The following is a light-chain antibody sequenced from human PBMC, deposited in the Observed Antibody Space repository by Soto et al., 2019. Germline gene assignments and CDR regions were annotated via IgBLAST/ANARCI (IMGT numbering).Light chain of an antibody. Sequence: EVVMTQSPATLSVSPGERVTFSCRASQSVTTNLAWYQHKPGQSPRLLISGASTGASGIPPRFSGSGSGSEFTLTIVRLQSADFAVYYCQQYDRWPVTFGGGTKVEIK. CDR3: QQYDRWPVT. J-gene: IGKJ4*01. CDR1: QSVTTN. CDR2: GAS. V-gene: IGKV3-15*01.